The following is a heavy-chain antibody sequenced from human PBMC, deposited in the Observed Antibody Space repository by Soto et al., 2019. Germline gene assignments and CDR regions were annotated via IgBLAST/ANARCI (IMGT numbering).Heavy chain of an antibody. Sequence: QVQLQESGPGLVKPSQTLSLTCTVSGGSISSGGYYWSWIRQHPGKGLEWIGYIYYSGSTYYNPSLNGRVTISVDTSKNQFSLKLSSVTAADTAVYYCASAQGGAALGEWGIFDYWGQGTLVTVSS. CDR3: ASAQGGAALGEWGIFDY. J-gene: IGHJ4*02. D-gene: IGHD3-16*01. CDR2: IYYSGST. V-gene: IGHV4-31*03. CDR1: GGSISSGGYY.